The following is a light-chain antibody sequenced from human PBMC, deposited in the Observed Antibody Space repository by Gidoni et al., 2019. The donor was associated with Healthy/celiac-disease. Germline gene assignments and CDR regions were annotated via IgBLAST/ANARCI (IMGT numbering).Light chain of an antibody. Sequence: NFMLTQPHSVSESPGKTVTISCTRSSGNIASNYVQWYQQRPGSSPTTVIYEDNQRPSGVPDRFSGSIDSSSNSASLTISGLKTEDEADYYCQSYDGSNHVVFGGGSKLTVL. CDR3: QSYDGSNHVV. J-gene: IGLJ2*01. CDR2: EDN. CDR1: SGNIASNY. V-gene: IGLV6-57*01.